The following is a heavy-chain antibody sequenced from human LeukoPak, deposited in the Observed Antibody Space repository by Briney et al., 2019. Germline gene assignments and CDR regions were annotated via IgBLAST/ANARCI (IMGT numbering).Heavy chain of an antibody. CDR1: GGSISSYY. J-gene: IGHJ6*03. V-gene: IGHV4-59*01. Sequence: PSETLSLTCTVSGGSISSYYWSWLRQPPGKGLEWIGYIYYSGSTNYNPSLKSRVTISVDTSKNQFSLKLSSVTAADTAVYYCARARGYSYGHYYYYMDVWGKGTTVTVSS. D-gene: IGHD5-18*01. CDR2: IYYSGST. CDR3: ARARGYSYGHYYYYMDV.